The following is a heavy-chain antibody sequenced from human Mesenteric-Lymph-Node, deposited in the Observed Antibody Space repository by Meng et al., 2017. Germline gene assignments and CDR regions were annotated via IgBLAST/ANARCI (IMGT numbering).Heavy chain of an antibody. CDR2: ISAYNGNT. CDR3: ARGGPNDFWSGYLDY. V-gene: IGHV1-18*01. J-gene: IGHJ4*02. Sequence: QVQLLQSGAEVTKPGASVKFSCKASGYTFTSYGISWVRQAPGQGLEWMGWISAYNGNTNYAQKLQGRVTMTTDTSTSTAYMELRSLRSDDTAVYYCARGGPNDFWSGYLDYWGQGTLVTVSS. D-gene: IGHD3-3*01. CDR1: GYTFTSYG.